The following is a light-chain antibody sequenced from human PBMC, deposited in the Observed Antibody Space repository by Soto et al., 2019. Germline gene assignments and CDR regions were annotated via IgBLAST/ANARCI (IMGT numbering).Light chain of an antibody. J-gene: IGKJ4*01. Sequence: EIVLTHSPGTLSLSPGEKATLSCRASQSVSNSYLAWYQQKPGQTPRLLIYGASSRATGIPDRFSGSGSGTDFTLTISWLEPEDFAVYYCQQYGSSLPVTFGGGTKVDIK. CDR3: QQYGSSLPVT. V-gene: IGKV3-20*01. CDR2: GAS. CDR1: QSVSNSY.